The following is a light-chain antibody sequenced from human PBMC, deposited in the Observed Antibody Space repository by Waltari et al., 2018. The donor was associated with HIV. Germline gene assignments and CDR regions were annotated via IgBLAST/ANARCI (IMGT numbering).Light chain of an antibody. J-gene: IGKJ5*01. V-gene: IGKV4-1*01. Sequence: IVMTQSPDALAVSLGERATINCKSSQSVLYSSNNKNYLAWYQQKAGQPPKLLIYWASTRESGVPDRFSGSGSGTDFTLTISSLQAEDVAEYYCQQYYSIPITFGQGTRLEIK. CDR2: WAS. CDR3: QQYYSIPIT. CDR1: QSVLYSSNNKNY.